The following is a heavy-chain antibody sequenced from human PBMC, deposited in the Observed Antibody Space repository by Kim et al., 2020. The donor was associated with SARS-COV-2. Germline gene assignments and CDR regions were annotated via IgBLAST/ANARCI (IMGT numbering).Heavy chain of an antibody. J-gene: IGHJ6*02. Sequence: GGSLRLSCAASGFTFSSYGMHWVRQAPGKGLEWVAVISYDGSNKYYADSVKGRFTISRDNSKNTLYLQMNSLRAEDTAVYYCARTRGGGYYYGIDVWGQGTTVTVSS. CDR2: ISYDGSNK. CDR1: GFTFSSYG. V-gene: IGHV3-33*05. CDR3: ARTRGGGYYYGIDV. D-gene: IGHD3-16*01.